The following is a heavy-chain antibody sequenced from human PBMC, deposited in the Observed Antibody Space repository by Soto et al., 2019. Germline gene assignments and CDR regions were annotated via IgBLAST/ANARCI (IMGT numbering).Heavy chain of an antibody. Sequence: QVQLVESGGGVVQPGRSLRLSCATSGFTFNNYGMHWIRQAPGKGLEWVAVISYDGSNKYVVDAVKGRFTISRDNSKNTLYLQMNSLRAEDTAVYFCAKSYDFWSGWFSGDYWGQGTLVTVSS. J-gene: IGHJ4*02. V-gene: IGHV3-30*18. CDR2: ISYDGSNK. CDR1: GFTFNNYG. D-gene: IGHD3-3*01. CDR3: AKSYDFWSGWFSGDY.